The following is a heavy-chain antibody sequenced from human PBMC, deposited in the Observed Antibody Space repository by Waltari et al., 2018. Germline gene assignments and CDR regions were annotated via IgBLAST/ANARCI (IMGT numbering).Heavy chain of an antibody. CDR2: INAGNGNT. V-gene: IGHV1-3*01. J-gene: IGHJ6*02. CDR3: ARDQEYSSSWFYYYYGMDV. Sequence: QVQLVQSGAEVQKPGASVKVSCKASGYTFTSYAMHLVRQAPAQRLEWMGWINAGNGNTKYSQKFQGRVTITRDTSASTAYMELSSLRSEDTAVYYCARDQEYSSSWFYYYYGMDVWGQGTTVTVSS. D-gene: IGHD6-13*01. CDR1: GYTFTSYA.